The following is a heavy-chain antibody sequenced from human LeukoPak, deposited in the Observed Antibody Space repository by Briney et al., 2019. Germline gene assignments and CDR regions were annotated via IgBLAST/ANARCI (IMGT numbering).Heavy chain of an antibody. V-gene: IGHV4-34*01. CDR2: INQGGGT. Sequence: SETLSLTCAVYGGSFSGYYWSWIRQPPGKGLEWTGDINQGGGTKNSPSLKSRVTISIDTSKTQFSLKLSSVTAADTAVYYCARGAYGYDNGFDIWGQGTKVTVS. J-gene: IGHJ3*02. CDR1: GGSFSGYY. D-gene: IGHD5-18*01. CDR3: ARGAYGYDNGFDI.